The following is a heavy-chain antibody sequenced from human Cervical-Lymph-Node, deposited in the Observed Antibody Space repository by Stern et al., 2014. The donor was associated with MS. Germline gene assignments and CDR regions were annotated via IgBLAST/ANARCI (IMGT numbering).Heavy chain of an antibody. D-gene: IGHD2-15*01. J-gene: IGHJ4*02. Sequence: QVQLLESGHELVQPSQTLSLTCTVSGGSISPGGDYRSWILQLPCNCLAWIGYIYYSGSTYYNPSLKSLVTISVDTSKNQFSLKLSSVTAADTAVYYCASGRIGGGLDYWGQGTLVTVSS. CDR2: IYYSGST. V-gene: IGHV4-31*01. CDR3: ASGRIGGGLDY. CDR1: GGSISPGGDY.